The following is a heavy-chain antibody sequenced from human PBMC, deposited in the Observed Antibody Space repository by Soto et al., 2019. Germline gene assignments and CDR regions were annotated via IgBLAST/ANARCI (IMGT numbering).Heavy chain of an antibody. Sequence: SVKVSCKASGGTFSSYAISWVRQAPGQGLEWMGGIIPIFGTANYAQKFQGRVTITADESTSTAYMELSSLRSEDTAVYYCARVDYYGSGSYDFHFDYWGQGTLVTVSS. CDR2: IIPIFGTA. CDR1: GGTFSSYA. D-gene: IGHD3-10*01. V-gene: IGHV1-69*13. CDR3: ARVDYYGSGSYDFHFDY. J-gene: IGHJ4*02.